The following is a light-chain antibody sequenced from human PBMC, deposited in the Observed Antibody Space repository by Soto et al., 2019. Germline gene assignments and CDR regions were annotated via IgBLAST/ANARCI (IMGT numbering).Light chain of an antibody. CDR1: SSDVGGYNY. CDR3: NSYINTTIPV. CDR2: EDS. Sequence: QSALTQPPSASGSPGQSVTISCTGTSSDVGGYNYVSWHQQHPGKAPKLIIYEDSNRPSGISNRFSGSRSGNTASLTISGLKTEDEADYYCNSYINTTIPVFGGGTKLTVL. V-gene: IGLV2-14*01. J-gene: IGLJ3*02.